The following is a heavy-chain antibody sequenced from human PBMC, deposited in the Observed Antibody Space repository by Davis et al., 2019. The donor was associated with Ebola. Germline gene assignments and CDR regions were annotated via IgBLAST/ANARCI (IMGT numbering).Heavy chain of an antibody. D-gene: IGHD3-3*01. CDR3: AKERSYDFWSGSEF. Sequence: GESLKISCAASGFTSDNYGMTWVRQVQGKGLEWVAGINREGTARGYADSLKGRFSISRDSAKNSLYLQMNSLKAEDTAFYYCAKERSYDFWSGSEFWGPGTLVTVSS. CDR1: GFTSDNYG. J-gene: IGHJ1*01. CDR2: INREGTAR. V-gene: IGHV3-20*04.